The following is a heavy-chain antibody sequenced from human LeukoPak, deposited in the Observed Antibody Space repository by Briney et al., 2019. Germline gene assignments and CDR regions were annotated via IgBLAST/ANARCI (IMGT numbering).Heavy chain of an antibody. CDR2: INHSGST. CDR1: GGSFSGYY. D-gene: IGHD5-18*01. Sequence: SETLSLTCAVYGGSFSGYYWSWIRQPPGKGLEWIGEINHSGSTNYNPSLKSRVTISVDTSKNQFSLKLSSVTAADTAVYYCARGLDTAMFYWGQGTLVTVSS. J-gene: IGHJ4*02. V-gene: IGHV4-34*01. CDR3: ARGLDTAMFY.